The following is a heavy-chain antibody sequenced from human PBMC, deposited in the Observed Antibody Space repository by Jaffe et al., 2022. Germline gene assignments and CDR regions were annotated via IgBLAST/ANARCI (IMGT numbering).Heavy chain of an antibody. J-gene: IGHJ3*02. V-gene: IGHV4-59*01. CDR1: GGSISSYY. Sequence: QVQLQESGPGLVKPSETLSLTCTVSGGSISSYYWSWIRQPPGKGLEWIGYIYYSGSTNYNPSLKSRVTISVDTSKNQFSLKLSSVTAADTAVYYCARGGTTVIFDIWGQGTMVTVSS. D-gene: IGHD4-17*01. CDR2: IYYSGST. CDR3: ARGGTTVIFDI.